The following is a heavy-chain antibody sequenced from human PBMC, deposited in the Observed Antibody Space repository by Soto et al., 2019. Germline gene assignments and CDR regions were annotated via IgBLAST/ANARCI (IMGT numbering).Heavy chain of an antibody. V-gene: IGHV1-18*01. CDR1: GYTFTSYG. CDR3: ARVPQIMVYDNWFDP. J-gene: IGHJ5*02. CDR2: ISAYNGNT. Sequence: QVQLVQSGAEVKKPGASVKVSCKASGYTFTSYGISWVQQAPGQGLEWMGWISAYNGNTNYAQKLQGRVTMTTDTSTSTAYMELRSLRSDDTAVYYCARVPQIMVYDNWFDPWGQGTLVTVSS. D-gene: IGHD2-8*01.